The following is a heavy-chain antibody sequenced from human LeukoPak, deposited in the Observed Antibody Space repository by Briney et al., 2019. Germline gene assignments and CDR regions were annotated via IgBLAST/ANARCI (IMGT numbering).Heavy chain of an antibody. D-gene: IGHD3-22*01. CDR2: IYYSGST. J-gene: IGHJ4*02. CDR3: ARKEVKSDSSPLGY. Sequence: KASETLSLTCTVSGGSISSSSYYWGWIRQPPGKGLEWIGSIYYSGSTYYNPSLKSRVTISVDTSKNQFSLKLSSVTAADTAVYYCARKEVKSDSSPLGYWGQGTLVTVSS. CDR1: GGSISSSSYY. V-gene: IGHV4-39*07.